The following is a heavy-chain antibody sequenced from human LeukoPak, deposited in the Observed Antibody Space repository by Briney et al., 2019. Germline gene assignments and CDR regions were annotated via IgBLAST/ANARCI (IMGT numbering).Heavy chain of an antibody. CDR1: GFTFSSYG. J-gene: IGHJ4*02. D-gene: IGHD3-10*01. Sequence: QPGGSLRLSCAASGFTFSSYGMHWVRQAPGKGLEWVSYISSSSSTIHYADSVKGRFTISRDNTKNSLYLQMNSLRAEDTAVYYCARDGGATLVRGVITFDYWGQGTLVTVSS. CDR2: ISSSSSTI. V-gene: IGHV3-48*04. CDR3: ARDGGATLVRGVITFDY.